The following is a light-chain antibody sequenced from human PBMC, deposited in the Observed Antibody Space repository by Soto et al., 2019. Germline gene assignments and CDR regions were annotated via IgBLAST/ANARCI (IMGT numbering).Light chain of an antibody. CDR2: AAS. V-gene: IGKV1-8*01. CDR1: QGISSY. Sequence: IRMTQSPSSLSASTGDRVTITCRASQGISSYLAWYQQKPGKAPKLLIYAASTLQSGVPSRFSGSGSGTDFTLTISCLQSEDFGTYYCQQYYSYHALTFGGGTKVDIK. CDR3: QQYYSYHALT. J-gene: IGKJ4*01.